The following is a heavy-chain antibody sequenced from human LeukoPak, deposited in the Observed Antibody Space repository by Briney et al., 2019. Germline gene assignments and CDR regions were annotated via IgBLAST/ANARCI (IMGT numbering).Heavy chain of an antibody. V-gene: IGHV4-34*01. CDR2: INHSGST. J-gene: IGHJ6*02. D-gene: IGHD3-16*01. CDR3: AKTGGGFYYSGVDG. CDR1: GGPFRHYY. Sequence: SETLSLTCAVYGGPFRHYYWTWLRQPPGRGLEWIGEINHSGSTNYNPYIKGRVTISVDPSKNQLSLKVRSVTAADTALYYCAKTGGGFYYSGVDGWGRGTPVTVSS.